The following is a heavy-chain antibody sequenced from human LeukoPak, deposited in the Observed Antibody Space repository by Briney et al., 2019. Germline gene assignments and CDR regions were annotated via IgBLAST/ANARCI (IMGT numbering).Heavy chain of an antibody. CDR1: GFTFTTYW. D-gene: IGHD6-6*01. CDR3: ARDPYSSSVFDY. CDR2: ISQDGTEK. J-gene: IGHJ4*02. V-gene: IGHV3-7*03. Sequence: GGSLRLSCAASGFTFTTYWMSWVRQLPGKGLEWVANISQDGTEKYYVDSVKGRFTISRDNAKNSLDLQMNSLRAEDTAVYYCARDPYSSSVFDYWGQGTLVTVSS.